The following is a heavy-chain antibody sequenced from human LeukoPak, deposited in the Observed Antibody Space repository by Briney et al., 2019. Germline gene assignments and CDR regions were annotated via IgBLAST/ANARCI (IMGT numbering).Heavy chain of an antibody. Sequence: GGSLRLSCAASGFTFSSYGMSWVRQAPGKGLEWVSAISDSGGRTFYADSVKGRFTISRDNSKNTLYLQINSLRAEDTAVYYCAKDSYDTSIWGQGTLVTVSA. D-gene: IGHD3-22*01. CDR3: AKDSYDTSI. CDR2: ISDSGGRT. J-gene: IGHJ4*02. CDR1: GFTFSSYG. V-gene: IGHV3-23*01.